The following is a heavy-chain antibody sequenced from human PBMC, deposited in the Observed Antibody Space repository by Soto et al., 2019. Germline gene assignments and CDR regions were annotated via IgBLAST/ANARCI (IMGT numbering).Heavy chain of an antibody. V-gene: IGHV1-18*01. CDR3: ARDKGGIAARPNGYYGMDV. CDR2: ISAYNGNT. CDR1: GYTFTSYG. J-gene: IGHJ6*02. D-gene: IGHD6-6*01. Sequence: ASVKVSCKASGYTFTSYGMSGVRQAPGQGLEWMGWISAYNGNTNYAQKLQGRVTMTTDTSTSTAYMELRSLRSDDTAVYYCARDKGGIAARPNGYYGMDVWGQGTTVTVSS.